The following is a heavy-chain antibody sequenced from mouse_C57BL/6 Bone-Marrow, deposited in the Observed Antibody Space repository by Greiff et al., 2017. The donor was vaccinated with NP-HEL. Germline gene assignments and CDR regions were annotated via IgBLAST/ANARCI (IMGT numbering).Heavy chain of an antibody. J-gene: IGHJ2*01. CDR1: GYTFTSYW. Sequence: QVQLQQPGAELVKPGASVKLSCKASGYTFTSYWMHWVKQRPGQGLEWIGMIHPNSGSTNYNEKFKSKATLTVDKSSSTAYMQLSSLTSEDSAVYYCARAKIYYDYDGGAAPVDYWGQGTTLTVSS. CDR2: IHPNSGST. D-gene: IGHD2-4*01. CDR3: ARAKIYYDYDGGAAPVDY. V-gene: IGHV1-64*01.